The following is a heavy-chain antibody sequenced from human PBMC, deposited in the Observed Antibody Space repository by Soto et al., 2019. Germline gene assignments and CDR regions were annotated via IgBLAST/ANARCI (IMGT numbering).Heavy chain of an antibody. V-gene: IGHV6-1*01. CDR1: GDSVSSNSAA. J-gene: IGHJ2*01. CDR3: ARSGRRGEFHKSIYWYFDL. Sequence: SQTLSLTCAISGDSVSSNSAAWNWIRQSPSRGLEWLGRTYYRSKWYNDYAVSVKSRITINPDTSKNQFSLQLNSVTPEDTAVYYCARSGRRGEFHKSIYWYFDLWGRGTLVTFSS. CDR2: TYYRSKWYN. D-gene: IGHD3-10*01.